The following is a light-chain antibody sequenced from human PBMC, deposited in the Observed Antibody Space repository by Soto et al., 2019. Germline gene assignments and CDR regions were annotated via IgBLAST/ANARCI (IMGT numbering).Light chain of an antibody. Sequence: SVFIQCPGTLTKSPGERATLSCRASQSVGGSSLAWYQQRPGQAPRLLIYDTSNRATGIPDRFSGSGSGTDFTLTISRLEPEDFAVYYCQQYHNSPRTFGQGTKVDIK. CDR2: DTS. CDR3: QQYHNSPRT. V-gene: IGKV3-20*01. CDR1: QSVGGSS. J-gene: IGKJ1*01.